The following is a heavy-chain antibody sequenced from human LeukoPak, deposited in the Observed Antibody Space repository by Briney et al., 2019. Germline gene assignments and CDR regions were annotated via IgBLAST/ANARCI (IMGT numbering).Heavy chain of an antibody. D-gene: IGHD2-2*01. CDR1: GFTFSSYS. V-gene: IGHV3-21*01. CDR3: ARDASRLEGHDY. Sequence: GGSLRLSCAASGFTFSSYSMNWVRQAPGKGLEWVSSISSSSSYIYYADSVKGRFTISRDNAKNSLYLQMNSLRAEDTAVYYCARDASRLEGHDYWGQGTLVTVPS. J-gene: IGHJ4*02. CDR2: ISSSSSYI.